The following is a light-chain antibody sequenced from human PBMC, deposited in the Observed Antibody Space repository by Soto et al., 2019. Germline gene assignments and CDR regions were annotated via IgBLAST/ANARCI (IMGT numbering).Light chain of an antibody. CDR2: AAS. CDR3: QQSHSPPLI. CDR1: QSIGTR. J-gene: IGKJ4*01. Sequence: DIEMTQSPSSLSPSVGDRVTITCRASQSIGTRLNWYQQKPGKAPNLLISAASSLEDGVPSRFSGSGSGTEFTLTINTLQPDDIASYYCQQSHSPPLIFGGGTQVQLK. V-gene: IGKV1-39*01.